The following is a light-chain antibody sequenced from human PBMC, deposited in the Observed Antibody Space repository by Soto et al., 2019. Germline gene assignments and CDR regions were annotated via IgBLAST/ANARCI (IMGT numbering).Light chain of an antibody. Sequence: DIQMTQSPSSLSASVGDRLTITCRASQTISKFVNWYQQKLGRAPRXXIYAASSLQSGVPSRFSGSGSGTDCTLTISCLKTEDGATYYCQQRYNTVWTFGQGTKV. J-gene: IGKJ1*01. CDR3: QQRYNTVWT. CDR1: QTISKF. V-gene: IGKV1-39*01. CDR2: AAS.